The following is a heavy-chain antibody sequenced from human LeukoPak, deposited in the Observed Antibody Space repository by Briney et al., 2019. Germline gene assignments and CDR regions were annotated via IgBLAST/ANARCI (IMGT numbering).Heavy chain of an antibody. V-gene: IGHV3-33*01. CDR1: GFTFSSYG. Sequence: GGSLRLSCAASGFTFSSYGMHWVGQAPGKGLEWVAVIWYDGSNKYYADSVKGRFTISRDNSKNTLYLQMNSLRAEDTAVYYCARDEYSYGAPNFDYWGQGTLVTVSS. D-gene: IGHD5-18*01. J-gene: IGHJ4*02. CDR3: ARDEYSYGAPNFDY. CDR2: IWYDGSNK.